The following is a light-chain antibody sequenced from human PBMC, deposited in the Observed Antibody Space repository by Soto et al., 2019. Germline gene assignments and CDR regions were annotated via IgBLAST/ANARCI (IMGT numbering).Light chain of an antibody. Sequence: EIVLTQSPGTLSLSPGERATLSCRASQTVGNNYLDWYQQKPGQAPMLLIYGASSRATVIPDRFSGSGSGTDFTLTISRLETEDFAVYYCRQSATSPRTFGQGTKVEIK. CDR2: GAS. V-gene: IGKV3-20*01. J-gene: IGKJ1*01. CDR1: QTVGNNY. CDR3: RQSATSPRT.